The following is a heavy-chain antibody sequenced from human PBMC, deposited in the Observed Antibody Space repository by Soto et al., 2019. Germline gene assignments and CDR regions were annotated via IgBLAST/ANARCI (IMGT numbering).Heavy chain of an antibody. Sequence: GGSLRLSCAASGFTFSSYAMSWVRQAPGKGLEWVSAISGSGGSTYYADSVKGRFTISRDNSKNTLYLQMNSLRAEDTAVYYCAKYYYDSSGYYSHFDYWGQGTRVTVAS. CDR1: GFTFSSYA. CDR2: ISGSGGST. D-gene: IGHD3-22*01. V-gene: IGHV3-23*01. CDR3: AKYYYDSSGYYSHFDY. J-gene: IGHJ4*02.